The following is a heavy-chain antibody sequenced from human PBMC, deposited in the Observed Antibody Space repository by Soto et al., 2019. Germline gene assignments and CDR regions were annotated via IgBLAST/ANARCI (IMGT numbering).Heavy chain of an antibody. CDR2: IVVGSGNT. Sequence: SVKVSCKASGFTFTSSAMQWVRQARGQRLEWIGWIVVGSGNTNYAQKFQERVTITRDMSTSTAYMELSSLRSEDTAVYYCAAAAYFDWLLFSSYYYYMDVWGKGTTVTVSS. V-gene: IGHV1-58*02. D-gene: IGHD3-9*01. CDR3: AAAAYFDWLLFSSYYYYMDV. CDR1: GFTFTSSA. J-gene: IGHJ6*03.